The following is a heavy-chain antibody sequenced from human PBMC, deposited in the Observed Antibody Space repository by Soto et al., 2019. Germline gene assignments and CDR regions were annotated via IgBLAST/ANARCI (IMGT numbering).Heavy chain of an antibody. CDR2: ISGSGGST. D-gene: IGHD2-15*01. CDR1: GFTFSSYA. J-gene: IGHJ5*02. Sequence: GGSLRLSCAASGFTFSSYAMSWVRQAPGKGLEWVSAISGSGGSTYYADSVKGRFTISRDNSKNTLYLQMNSLRAEDTAVYYCARRVYCSGVACSSGYNWFDPWGQGTLVTVSS. CDR3: ARRVYCSGVACSSGYNWFDP. V-gene: IGHV3-23*01.